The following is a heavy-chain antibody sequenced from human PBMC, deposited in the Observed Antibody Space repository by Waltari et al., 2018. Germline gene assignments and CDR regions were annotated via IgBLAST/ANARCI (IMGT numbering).Heavy chain of an antibody. V-gene: IGHV4-34*01. D-gene: IGHD6-13*01. CDR1: GGSFSGYY. CDR3: ARLAFIAAADTIYYFDY. CDR2: IYYSGST. Sequence: QVQLQQWGAGLLKPSETLSLTCAVYGGSFSGYYWSWIRQPPGKGLEWIGSIYYSGSTYYNPSLKSRVTISVDTSKNQFSLKLSSVTAADTAVYYCARLAFIAAADTIYYFDYWGQGTLVTVSS. J-gene: IGHJ4*02.